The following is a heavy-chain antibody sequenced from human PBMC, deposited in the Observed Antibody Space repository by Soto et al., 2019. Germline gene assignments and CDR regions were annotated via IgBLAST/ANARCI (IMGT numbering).Heavy chain of an antibody. J-gene: IGHJ4*02. CDR3: VTDYDAKGWGTY. D-gene: IGHD3-16*01. CDR1: GFSFTSYW. Sequence: EVQLVESGGGLVQPGGSLRLSCAASGFSFTSYWMDWVRQAPGKGLEWVAMINEDGSEKYYVDSVKGRFTISRDNAKNSLYLEMDRLRAEDTAVYYCVTDYDAKGWGTYWGQGNLVTVSS. V-gene: IGHV3-7*04. CDR2: INEDGSEK.